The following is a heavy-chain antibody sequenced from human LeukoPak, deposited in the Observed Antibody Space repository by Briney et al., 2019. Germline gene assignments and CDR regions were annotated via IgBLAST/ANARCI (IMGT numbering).Heavy chain of an antibody. Sequence: GGSLRLSCEASGFTLNTYSMNWARQAPGKGLEWASSIDSSGGYMFYADSVKGRFIISRDNAKDSLYLQMNSLRVEDTAVYYCLRGDRRDYWGQGTLVTVSS. J-gene: IGHJ4*02. V-gene: IGHV3-21*06. CDR2: IDSSGGYM. CDR1: GFTLNTYS. CDR3: LRGDRRDY.